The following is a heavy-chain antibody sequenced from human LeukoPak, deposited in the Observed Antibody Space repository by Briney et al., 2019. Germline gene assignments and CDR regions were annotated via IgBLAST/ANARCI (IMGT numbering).Heavy chain of an antibody. Sequence: SETLSLTCTVSGGSISSYYWSWIRRPPGKGLEWIGYIYYSGSTNYNPSLKSRVTISVDTSKNQFSLKLSSVTAADTAVYYCARKISTYYYDSSGYYYTYYFDYWGQGTLVTVSS. CDR2: IYYSGST. J-gene: IGHJ4*02. D-gene: IGHD3-22*01. CDR1: GGSISSYY. V-gene: IGHV4-59*01. CDR3: ARKISTYYYDSSGYYYTYYFDY.